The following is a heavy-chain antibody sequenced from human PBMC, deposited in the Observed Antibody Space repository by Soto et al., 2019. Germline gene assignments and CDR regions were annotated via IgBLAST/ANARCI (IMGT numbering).Heavy chain of an antibody. Sequence: SETLSLTCTVSGGSISSYYWSWIRQPPGKGLEWIGYIYYSGSTNYNPSLKSRVTISVDTSKNQFSLKLSSVTAADTAVYYCARLTDYDNSYYYYCNVVWGPRTTGTVSS. V-gene: IGHV4-59*08. CDR2: IYYSGST. CDR1: GGSISSYY. J-gene: IGHJ6*02. CDR3: ARLTDYDNSYYYYCNVV. D-gene: IGHD3-9*01.